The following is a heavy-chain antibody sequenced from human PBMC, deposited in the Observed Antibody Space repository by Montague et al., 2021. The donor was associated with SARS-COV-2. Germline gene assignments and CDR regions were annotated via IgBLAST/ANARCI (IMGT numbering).Heavy chain of an antibody. Sequence: SETLSLTCTVSGGSISSSSYYWGWIRQPPGKGLEWTGSIYYSGSTYYNPSLKSRVTISVDTSKNQFSLKLSSVTAADTAVYYCARDLAGYYGSGSYGGMDVWGQGTTVTVSS. CDR1: GGSISSSSYY. CDR2: IYYSGST. J-gene: IGHJ6*02. CDR3: ARDLAGYYGSGSYGGMDV. V-gene: IGHV4-39*07. D-gene: IGHD3-10*01.